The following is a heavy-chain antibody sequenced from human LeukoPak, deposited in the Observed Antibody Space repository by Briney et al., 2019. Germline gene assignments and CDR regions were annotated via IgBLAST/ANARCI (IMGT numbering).Heavy chain of an antibody. CDR1: GGSISTGSDY. D-gene: IGHD3-22*01. CDR2: IYTSGTT. CDR3: ARDRYYDSSGYGYDY. V-gene: IGHV4-61*02. J-gene: IGHJ4*02. Sequence: SQTLSLTCTVSGGSISTGSDYWSRIRQPAGKGLEWIGRIYTSGTTNYNPSLKSRVTISVDTSKNQFSLKLSSVTAADTAVYYCARDRYYDSSGYGYDYWGQGILVTVSS.